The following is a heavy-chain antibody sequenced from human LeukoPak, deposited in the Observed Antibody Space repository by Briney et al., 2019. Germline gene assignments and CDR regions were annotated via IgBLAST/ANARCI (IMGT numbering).Heavy chain of an antibody. J-gene: IGHJ5*02. D-gene: IGHD4-17*01. CDR1: GGSFSDYY. Sequence: SETLSLTCAVYGGSFSDYYWSWIRQPPGKGLEWIGEINHSGSTNYSPSLKSRVTISVDTSKNQFSLKLSSVTAADTAVYYCARHYFSTLTTLLRGVKKQKSRFDPWGQGTLVTVSS. CDR3: ARHYFSTLTTLLRGVKKQKSRFDP. CDR2: INHSGST. V-gene: IGHV4-34*01.